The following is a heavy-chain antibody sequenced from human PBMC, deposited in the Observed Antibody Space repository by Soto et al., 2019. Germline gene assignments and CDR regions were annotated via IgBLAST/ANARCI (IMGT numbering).Heavy chain of an antibody. CDR2: IIPIFSTP. V-gene: IGHV1-69*13. J-gene: IGHJ5*02. Sequence: SVKVSCKTSGGTFGSYAISWVRQAPGQGLEWMGGIIPIFSTPNYAQKFQGRVTITADESTSTAYMELSSLRSEDMAVYYCARPIQYYFDTSAQSAWFDPWGQGTLVTVSS. CDR3: ARPIQYYFDTSAQSAWFDP. CDR1: GGTFGSYA. D-gene: IGHD3-22*01.